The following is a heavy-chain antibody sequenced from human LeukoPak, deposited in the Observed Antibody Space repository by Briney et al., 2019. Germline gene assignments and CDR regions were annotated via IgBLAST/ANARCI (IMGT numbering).Heavy chain of an antibody. CDR2: IGAYNGDT. V-gene: IGHV1-18*04. CDR1: GYTFTSFG. Sequence: ASVKVSFKPSGYTFTSFGISWVRQAPGQGLEWMGWIGAYNGDTNYAQKFQGRVTMTTDTSTSTAYMDLRSLRSDDTAVYYCTRDHCRGDNCPSFDYWGQGTLVTVSS. D-gene: IGHD2-15*01. J-gene: IGHJ4*02. CDR3: TRDHCRGDNCPSFDY.